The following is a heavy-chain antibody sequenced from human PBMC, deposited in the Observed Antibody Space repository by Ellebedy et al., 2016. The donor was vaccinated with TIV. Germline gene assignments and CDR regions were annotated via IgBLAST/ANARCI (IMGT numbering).Heavy chain of an antibody. Sequence: AASVKVSCKAAGGTFNKYVISWVRQAPGQGLEWMGANNPALGTSNYAPKFQGRATITADESTSTAYMELSSLRSEDTAVYFCARAESGGYAWDYWGQGTLVTVSS. CDR3: ARAESGGYAWDY. D-gene: IGHD5-12*01. J-gene: IGHJ4*02. CDR1: GGTFNKYV. V-gene: IGHV1-69*13. CDR2: NNPALGTS.